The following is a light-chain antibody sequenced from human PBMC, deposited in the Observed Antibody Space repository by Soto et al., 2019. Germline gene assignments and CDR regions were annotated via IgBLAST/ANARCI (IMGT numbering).Light chain of an antibody. J-gene: IGKJ4*01. Sequence: EMVLTQSTATLSGSPGERVTLSCRASRSISRNLAWYQQKAGQAPRLLIYGASTRATGIPDRFSGRGSGTEFTLTINGLQSEDFATYYCQPHNNWPVVTFGGGTRVEIK. CDR2: GAS. V-gene: IGKV3-15*01. CDR3: QPHNNWPVVT. CDR1: RSISRN.